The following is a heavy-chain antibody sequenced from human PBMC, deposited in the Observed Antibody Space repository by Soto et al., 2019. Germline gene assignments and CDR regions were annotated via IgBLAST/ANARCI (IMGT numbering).Heavy chain of an antibody. J-gene: IGHJ4*02. D-gene: IGHD2-15*01. CDR2: ISGSGDRT. CDR1: GFTFTSYA. Sequence: GGSLRLSCAASGFTFTSYAMSWVRQAPGKGLEWVSAISGSGDRTYYADSVKGRFTISRDNSRNTLYLQMNSLRAEDTAVYYCAKKYCSGGGCYYFDYWGQGTLVTVSS. CDR3: AKKYCSGGGCYYFDY. V-gene: IGHV3-23*01.